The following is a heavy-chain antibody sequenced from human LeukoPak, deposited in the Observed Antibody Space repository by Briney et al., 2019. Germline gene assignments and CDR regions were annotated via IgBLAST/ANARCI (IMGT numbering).Heavy chain of an antibody. CDR3: ATDFFFSTNWHSFDY. D-gene: IGHD2-2*01. V-gene: IGHV3-43*02. J-gene: IGHJ4*02. Sequence: PGGSLRLSCTVSGFTFDDYAIHWVRQVPGKGLEWVSLISGDGDDTYYADSVKGRFTISRDNRKNSLYLQMSNLRIEDTALYYCATDFFFSTNWHSFDYWGQGTLVTVSS. CDR1: GFTFDDYA. CDR2: ISGDGDDT.